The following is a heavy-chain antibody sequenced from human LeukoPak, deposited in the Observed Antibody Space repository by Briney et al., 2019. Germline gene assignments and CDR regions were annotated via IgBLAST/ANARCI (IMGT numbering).Heavy chain of an antibody. Sequence: ASVKVSCKASGYTFTSYDINWVRQATGQGLEWMGWMNPDSGNTGYAQKFQGRVTITRNTSISTAYMELSSLRSEDTAVYYCARGAGYCSSTSCYRGNWFDPWGQGTLVTVSS. CDR1: GYTFTSYD. V-gene: IGHV1-8*03. J-gene: IGHJ5*02. CDR3: ARGAGYCSSTSCYRGNWFDP. D-gene: IGHD2-2*02. CDR2: MNPDSGNT.